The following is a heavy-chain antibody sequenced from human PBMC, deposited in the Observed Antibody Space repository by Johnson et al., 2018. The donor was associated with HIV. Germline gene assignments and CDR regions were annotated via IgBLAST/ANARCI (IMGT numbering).Heavy chain of an antibody. CDR2: IKSKTDGGTT. CDR1: GFTFNNAW. CDR3: AKDIASGYTNGGTLDI. D-gene: IGHD6-19*01. J-gene: IGHJ3*02. Sequence: VQLVESGGGLVKPGGSLRLSCAASGFTFNNAWMNWVRQAPGKGLEWVGRIKSKTDGGTTDYAAPVKGRFTISRDDSKNTLYLQMSSLKTEDAAVYYCAKDIASGYTNGGTLDIWGQGTMVTVSS. V-gene: IGHV3-15*01.